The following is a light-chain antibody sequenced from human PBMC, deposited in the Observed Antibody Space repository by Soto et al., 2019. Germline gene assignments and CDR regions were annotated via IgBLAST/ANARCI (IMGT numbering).Light chain of an antibody. CDR3: QQYGSSSSWT. J-gene: IGKJ1*01. CDR1: QGVDSNY. V-gene: IGKV3-20*01. Sequence: DIVLSQSPATLSLSPGERATLSCSSSQGVDSNYLAWYQQKPGQAPRLLIYGASNRATGIPDRFSGSGSGTDFTLTINRLEPDDFAVYYCQQYGSSSSWTFGQGTKVE. CDR2: GAS.